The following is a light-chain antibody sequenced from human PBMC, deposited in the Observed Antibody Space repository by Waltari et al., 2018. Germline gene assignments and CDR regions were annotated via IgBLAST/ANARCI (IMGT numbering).Light chain of an antibody. CDR3: CSYTTSRTWV. CDR2: GVT. Sequence: QSAPTQPPSVSGSPGQSVAISCTGSSSDIGLYNYVSWYQQHPGKAPKLMIFGVTNRPVWVSDRFSGSKSGNSASLTISGLRAEDEADYYCCSYTTSRTWVFGGGTRLTVL. J-gene: IGLJ2*01. V-gene: IGLV2-14*01. CDR1: SSDIGLYNY.